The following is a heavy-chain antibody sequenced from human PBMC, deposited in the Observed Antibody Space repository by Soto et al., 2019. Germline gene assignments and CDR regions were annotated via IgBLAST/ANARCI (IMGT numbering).Heavy chain of an antibody. CDR2: IYYSGST. CDR3: TRHHPHHYDSSGYFDY. Sequence: SETLSLTCTISGGSISSCDAYWSWIRQPPGKGLEWIGYIYYSGSTYYNPSLKSRVTISVDTSKNQFSLNLSSVTAADTAVYYCTRHHPHHYDSSGYFDYWGQGTLVTVS. D-gene: IGHD3-22*01. J-gene: IGHJ4*02. V-gene: IGHV4-30-4*01. CDR1: GGSISSCDAY.